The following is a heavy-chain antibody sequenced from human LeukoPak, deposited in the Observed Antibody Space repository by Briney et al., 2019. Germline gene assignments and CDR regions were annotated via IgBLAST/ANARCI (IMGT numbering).Heavy chain of an antibody. D-gene: IGHD3-16*01. CDR1: GDSISNYY. V-gene: IGHV4-59*08. Sequence: PSETLSLTCTVSGDSISNYYWSWIRQPPGKGLEWIGYVSYSGSTNYNPSLKSRVTISVDTSKNQFSLKLSSVTAADTAVYYCASGGVVLDYWGQGTLVTVSS. CDR2: VSYSGST. CDR3: ASGGVVLDY. J-gene: IGHJ4*02.